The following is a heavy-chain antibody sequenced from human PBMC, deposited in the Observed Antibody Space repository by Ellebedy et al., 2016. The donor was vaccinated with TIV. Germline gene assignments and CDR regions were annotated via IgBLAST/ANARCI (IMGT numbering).Heavy chain of an antibody. V-gene: IGHV1-2*02. CDR2: INPNSGGT. CDR3: ARDFDYGDYYYFDY. Sequence: AASVTVSCKASGGIFSSYGLSWVRQAPGQGLEWMGWINPNSGGTNYAQKFQGRVTMTRDTSISTAYMELSRLRSDDTAVYYCARDFDYGDYYYFDYWGQGTLVTVSS. J-gene: IGHJ4*02. CDR1: GGIFSSYG. D-gene: IGHD4-17*01.